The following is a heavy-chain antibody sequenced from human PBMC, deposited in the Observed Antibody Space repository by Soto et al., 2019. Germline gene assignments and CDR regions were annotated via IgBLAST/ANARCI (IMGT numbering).Heavy chain of an antibody. CDR2: ISGSGGST. D-gene: IGHD2-15*01. Sequence: EVQLLESGGGLVQPGGSLRLSCAASGFTFSSYAMSWVRQAPGKGLEWVSAISGSGGSTYYADSVKGRFTISRDNSKNTLYLQMNSLGAEDTAVYYCAKGPGCGGSGYVVDYWGQGTLVTVSS. CDR3: AKGPGCGGSGYVVDY. V-gene: IGHV3-23*01. J-gene: IGHJ4*02. CDR1: GFTFSSYA.